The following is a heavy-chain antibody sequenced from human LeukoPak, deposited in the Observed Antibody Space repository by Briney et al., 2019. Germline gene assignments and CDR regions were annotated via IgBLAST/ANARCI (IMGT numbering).Heavy chain of an antibody. D-gene: IGHD5-18*01. J-gene: IGHJ4*02. Sequence: GGSLRLSCAASGFTFDDYAMHWVRQAPGKGLEWVSGISWNSGSIGYADSVKGRFTISRDYAKNSLYLQMNSLRAEDTAVYYCANEGEIGYGYFYWGQGTLVTVSS. V-gene: IGHV3-9*01. CDR3: ANEGEIGYGYFY. CDR1: GFTFDDYA. CDR2: ISWNSGSI.